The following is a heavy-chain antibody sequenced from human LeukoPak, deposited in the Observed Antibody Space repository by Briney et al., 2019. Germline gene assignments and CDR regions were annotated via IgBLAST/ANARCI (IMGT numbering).Heavy chain of an antibody. V-gene: IGHV1-69*04. CDR2: IIPILGIA. J-gene: IGHJ3*02. Sequence: ASVKVSCKASGGTFSSYAISWVRQAPGQGLEWMGRIIPILGIANYAQKFQGRVTITADKSTSTAYMELSSLRSEDTAVYYCARDSDLYYYDSSGYYXHXFDIWGQGTMVTVSS. CDR3: ARDSDLYYYDSSGYYXHXFDI. D-gene: IGHD3-22*01. CDR1: GGTFSSYA.